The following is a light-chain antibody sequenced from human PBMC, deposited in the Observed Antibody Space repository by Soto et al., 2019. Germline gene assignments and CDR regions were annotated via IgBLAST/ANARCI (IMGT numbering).Light chain of an antibody. J-gene: IGLJ3*02. CDR3: SSFTSRTSWV. CDR2: EVS. Sequence: QSALTQPASVSGSPGQSITISCTGTSSDVGGYYYVSWYQHHPGKAPKLLIHEVSNRPSGVSNRFSGSKSGNTASLTISGLQAEDEADYYCSSFTSRTSWVFGGGTKLTVL. V-gene: IGLV2-14*01. CDR1: SSDVGGYYY.